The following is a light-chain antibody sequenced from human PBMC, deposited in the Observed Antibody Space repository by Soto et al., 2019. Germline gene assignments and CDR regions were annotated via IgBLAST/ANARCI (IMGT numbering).Light chain of an antibody. CDR3: LLSYTGARV. Sequence: QAVVTQEPSLTVSPGGTVTLTCASSTGAVTSGHYPYWFQQKPGQAPKTLIYDTNNRYSWTPARFSGSPLGGKAALTLSGAQPEDEADYYCLLSYTGARVFGTGTKVTVL. CDR2: DTN. CDR1: TGAVTSGHY. V-gene: IGLV7-46*01. J-gene: IGLJ1*01.